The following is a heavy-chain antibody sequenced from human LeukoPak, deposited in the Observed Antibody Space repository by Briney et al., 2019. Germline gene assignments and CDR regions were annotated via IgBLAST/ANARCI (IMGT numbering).Heavy chain of an antibody. D-gene: IGHD3-9*01. CDR3: ARVPVTYYDILTGYPPSIPVDY. CDR2: ISAYNGNT. J-gene: IGHJ4*02. CDR1: GYTFTSYD. Sequence: ASVKVSCKASGYTFTSYDINWVRQATGQGLEWMGWISAYNGNTNYAQKLQGRVTMTTDTSTSTAYMELRSLRSDDTAVYYCARVPVTYYDILTGYPPSIPVDYWGQGTLVTVSS. V-gene: IGHV1-18*01.